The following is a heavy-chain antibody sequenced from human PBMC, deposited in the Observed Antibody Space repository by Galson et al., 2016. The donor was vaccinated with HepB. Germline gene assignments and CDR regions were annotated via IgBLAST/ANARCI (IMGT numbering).Heavy chain of an antibody. Sequence: SETLSLTCTVSGGSISNFHWTWIRQSPGKGLEWIGYIFHTGSANYNPSLRSRVTLSVDTSKNQFSLRLASVTAADTAVYYCARGRLFCESNTCYYWYFDLWGCGTLVAVSS. CDR3: ARGRLFCESNTCYYWYFDL. D-gene: IGHD2-15*01. J-gene: IGHJ2*01. CDR2: IFHTGSA. CDR1: GGSISNFH. V-gene: IGHV4-59*01.